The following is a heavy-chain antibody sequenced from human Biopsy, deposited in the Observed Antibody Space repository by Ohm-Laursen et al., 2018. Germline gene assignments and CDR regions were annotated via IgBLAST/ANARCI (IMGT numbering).Heavy chain of an antibody. J-gene: IGHJ3*02. CDR2: IYYSVMT. Sequence: SETLSLTCTVSGDSVTKYYWSWIRQPPGKGLEWIGHIYYSVMTNYNPSLRSRVTLSMDTSKRQFSLKMSFVTAADTAVYYCARWTPEYDSSRYYLDAFDIWGQGTKVTVS. D-gene: IGHD3-22*01. CDR1: GDSVTKYY. V-gene: IGHV4-59*02. CDR3: ARWTPEYDSSRYYLDAFDI.